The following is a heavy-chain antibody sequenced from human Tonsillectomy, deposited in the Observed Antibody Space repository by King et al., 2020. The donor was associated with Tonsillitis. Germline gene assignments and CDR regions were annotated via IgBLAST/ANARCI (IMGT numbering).Heavy chain of an antibody. J-gene: IGHJ4*02. CDR3: ARDRDYYIFDY. Sequence: VQLVESGGGVVQPGRSLRLSCAASGFTFSSYDIHWVRQAPGKGLEWVAVISLDGSNKYYADSVQGRFTITRDNSKNRLYLQMNSLSAEDTAVYYCARDRDYYIFDYWGQGTLVTVSS. CDR2: ISLDGSNK. D-gene: IGHD3-10*01. V-gene: IGHV3-33*05. CDR1: GFTFSSYD.